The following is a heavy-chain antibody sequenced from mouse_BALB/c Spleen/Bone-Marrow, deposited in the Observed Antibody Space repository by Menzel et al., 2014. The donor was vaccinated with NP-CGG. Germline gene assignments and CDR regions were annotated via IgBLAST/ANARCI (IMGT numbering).Heavy chain of an antibody. CDR3: ARFPIYYDSGGAMDY. D-gene: IGHD2-4*01. Sequence: VQLQESVAELVKPGAPVKLSCKASGYTFTSYWMNWVKQRPGRGLEWIGRIDPSDSETHYNQKFKDKATLTVDKSSSTAYIQLSSLTSEDSAVYYCARFPIYYDSGGAMDYWGQGTSVTVSS. CDR1: GYTFTSYW. J-gene: IGHJ4*01. CDR2: IDPSDSET. V-gene: IGHV1-69*02.